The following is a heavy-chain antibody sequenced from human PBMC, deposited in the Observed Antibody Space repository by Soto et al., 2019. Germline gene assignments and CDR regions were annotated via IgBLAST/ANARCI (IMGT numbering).Heavy chain of an antibody. J-gene: IGHJ4*02. V-gene: IGHV4-59*01. CDR1: VSSFGSYC. CDR3: AFSWNALAVTTFDY. CDR2: IYDRGTT. D-gene: IGHD4-17*01. Sequence: TSETLALTCTVSVSSFGSYCWSWIRQSPGNGLEWIGYIYDRGTTDYNPSLKSRVTMSVDTSKSQFSLHLNSVSTADTAVYYCAFSWNALAVTTFDYWGQGIQVAVSS.